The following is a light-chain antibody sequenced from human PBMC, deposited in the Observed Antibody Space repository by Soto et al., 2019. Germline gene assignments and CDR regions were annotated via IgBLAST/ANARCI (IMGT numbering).Light chain of an antibody. Sequence: QSVLTQPASVSGSPGQSITISCTGTSSDVGGYNYVSWYQQRPGKAPKVMIYEVSDRPSGVSNRFSGSKSGNTASLTISGLQAEDEADYYCSSYTISNTWVFGGGTKVTVL. CDR3: SSYTISNTWV. CDR2: EVS. CDR1: SSDVGGYNY. J-gene: IGLJ3*02. V-gene: IGLV2-14*01.